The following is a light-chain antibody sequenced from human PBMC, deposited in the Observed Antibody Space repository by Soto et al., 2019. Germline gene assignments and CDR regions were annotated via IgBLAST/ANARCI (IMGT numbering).Light chain of an antibody. J-gene: IGLJ1*01. Sequence: QSVLTQPASVSGSPGQSITISCTGTSSDVGGYDYVSWYQQHPGRAPKLMIYEVSNRPSGVSNRFSGSQSGNTASLTISGLQAEDEADYYCSSFRSGSTLYVFGTGTKVTVL. CDR3: SSFRSGSTLYV. CDR2: EVS. CDR1: SSDVGGYDY. V-gene: IGLV2-14*03.